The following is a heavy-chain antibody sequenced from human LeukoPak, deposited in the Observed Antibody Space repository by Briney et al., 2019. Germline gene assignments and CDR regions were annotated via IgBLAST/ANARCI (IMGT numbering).Heavy chain of an antibody. J-gene: IGHJ4*02. V-gene: IGHV1-8*01. Sequence: ASVKVSCKASGYTSTSNDINWVRQATGQGLEWMGWMNPNSGNTGYAQKFQGRVTMTRNTSISTAYMELSSLRSEDTAVYYCARVFRNRYYYDSSGYYPFGYWGQGTLVTVSS. D-gene: IGHD3-22*01. CDR2: MNPNSGNT. CDR3: ARVFRNRYYYDSSGYYPFGY. CDR1: GYTSTSND.